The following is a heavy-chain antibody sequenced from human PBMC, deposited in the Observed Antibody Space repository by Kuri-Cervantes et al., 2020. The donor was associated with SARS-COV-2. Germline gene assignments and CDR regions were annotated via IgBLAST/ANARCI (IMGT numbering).Heavy chain of an antibody. J-gene: IGHJ6*03. Sequence: GRSLRLSCAASGFTFSSYGMHWVRQAPGKGLEWVAFIRYDGSNKYYADSVKGRFTISRDNSKNTLYLQMNSLRAEDTAVYYCARDLQVRGVTHRNYYYYYMDVWGKGTTVTVSS. V-gene: IGHV3-30*02. CDR2: IRYDGSNK. CDR1: GFTFSSYG. CDR3: ARDLQVRGVTHRNYYYYYMDV. D-gene: IGHD3-10*01.